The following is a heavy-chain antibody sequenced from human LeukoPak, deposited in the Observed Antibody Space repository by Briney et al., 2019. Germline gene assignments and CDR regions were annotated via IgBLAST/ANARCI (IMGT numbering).Heavy chain of an antibody. CDR2: IYYSGST. J-gene: IGHJ3*02. D-gene: IGHD5-24*01. Sequence: SETLPLTCTVSGGSISSYYWSWIRQPPGKGLEWIGYIYYSGSTNYNPSLKSRVTISVDTSKNQFSLKLSSVTAADTAVYYCARGARWNAFDIWGQGTMVTVSS. V-gene: IGHV4-59*01. CDR1: GGSISSYY. CDR3: ARGARWNAFDI.